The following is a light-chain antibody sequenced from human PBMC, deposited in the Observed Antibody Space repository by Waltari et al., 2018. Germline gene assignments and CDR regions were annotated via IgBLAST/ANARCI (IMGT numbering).Light chain of an antibody. CDR1: QSLFYSSNNKHY. CDR2: VAS. J-gene: IGKJ4*01. V-gene: IGKV4-1*01. Sequence: DIVMTQSPDSLAVSLGERATINCMSSQSLFYSSNNKHYLAWYQQKPGQPPKLLIYVASARESGVPDRFSGSGSGTDFTLTISSLQAEDVAVYYCQQYYSTPLTFGGGTKVEIK. CDR3: QQYYSTPLT.